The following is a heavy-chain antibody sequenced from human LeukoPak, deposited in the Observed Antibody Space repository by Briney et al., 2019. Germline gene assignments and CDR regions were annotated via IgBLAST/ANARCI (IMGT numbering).Heavy chain of an antibody. Sequence: PGGSLRLSCAASGLXVSSTHISWVRQAPGKGLEWVSVMYAGGSTYYADSVRGRFTISRDNSKNALFLQLNNVRAEDTAVYYCARGYTSGWLYFDFWGQGTLVTVSS. CDR3: ARGYTSGWLYFDF. CDR2: MYAGGST. D-gene: IGHD6-19*01. V-gene: IGHV3-53*01. CDR1: GLXVSSTH. J-gene: IGHJ4*02.